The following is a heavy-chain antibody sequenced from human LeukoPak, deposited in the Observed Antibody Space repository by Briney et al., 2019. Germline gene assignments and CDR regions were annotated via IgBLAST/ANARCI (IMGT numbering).Heavy chain of an antibody. CDR1: GGSISSYY. CDR3: ARGPSMELHNYYYYYYMDV. CDR2: IYTSGST. Sequence: PSETLSLTCTVSGGSISSYYWSWIRQPAGKRLEWIGRIYTSGSTNYNPSLKSRVTMSVDTSKNQFSLKLSSVTAADTAVYYCARGPSMELHNYYYYYYMDVWGKGTTVTVSS. V-gene: IGHV4-4*07. D-gene: IGHD1-7*01. J-gene: IGHJ6*03.